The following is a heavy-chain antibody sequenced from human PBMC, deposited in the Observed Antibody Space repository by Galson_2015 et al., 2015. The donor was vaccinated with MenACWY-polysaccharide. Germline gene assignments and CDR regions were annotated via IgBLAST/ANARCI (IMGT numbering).Heavy chain of an antibody. CDR3: ARVRYSTGKYQFDY. Sequence: SLRLSCAASGFTFTSYAMSWVRQAPGKGLEWVSAIRSSGSNTHHADSVKGRFTISRDNSKNTLSLQMNSLRAEDTAVYYCARVRYSTGKYQFDYWGQGTLVAVSS. V-gene: IGHV3-23*01. D-gene: IGHD2-2*01. CDR1: GFTFTSYA. J-gene: IGHJ4*02. CDR2: IRSSGSNT.